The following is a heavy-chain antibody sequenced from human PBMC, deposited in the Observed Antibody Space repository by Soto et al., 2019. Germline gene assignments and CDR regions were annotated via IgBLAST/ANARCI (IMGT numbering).Heavy chain of an antibody. Sequence: QVQLVQSGAEVKKPGASVKVSCKASGYTFTSYDINWVRQATGQGLEWMGWMNPNSGNTGYAQKFQGRVTMTMNTSISTAYMELSSLRAEHTALYYCARERTIAGTGWFDPWGQATLVTVSS. CDR1: GYTFTSYD. CDR3: ARERTIAGTGWFDP. D-gene: IGHD6-13*01. J-gene: IGHJ5*02. V-gene: IGHV1-8*01. CDR2: MNPNSGNT.